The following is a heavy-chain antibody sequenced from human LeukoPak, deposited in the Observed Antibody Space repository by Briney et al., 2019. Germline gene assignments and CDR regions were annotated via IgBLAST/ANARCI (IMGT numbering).Heavy chain of an antibody. CDR1: GFTFSSYN. J-gene: IGHJ4*02. D-gene: IGHD6-19*01. CDR2: ISSSSSYI. Sequence: GGSLRLSCAASGFTFSSYNMNWVRQAPGKGLEWVSSISSSSSYIYYADSLKGRFTISRDNAENSLYLQMNSLRAEDTAVYYCARDRGGSGWDWGQGTLVTVSS. V-gene: IGHV3-21*01. CDR3: ARDRGGSGWD.